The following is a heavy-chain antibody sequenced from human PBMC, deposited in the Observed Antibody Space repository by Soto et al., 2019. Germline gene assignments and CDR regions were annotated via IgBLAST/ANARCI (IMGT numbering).Heavy chain of an antibody. J-gene: IGHJ6*03. Sequence: SETLSLTCTVSGGSISSSSYYWGWIRQPPGKGLEWIGSIYYSGSTYYNPSLKSRVTISVDTSKNQFSLKLSSVTAADTAVYYCARRARVCSSTSCQSYYYYMDVWGKGTTVTVSS. V-gene: IGHV4-39*01. D-gene: IGHD2-2*01. CDR3: ARRARVCSSTSCQSYYYYMDV. CDR1: GGSISSSSYY. CDR2: IYYSGST.